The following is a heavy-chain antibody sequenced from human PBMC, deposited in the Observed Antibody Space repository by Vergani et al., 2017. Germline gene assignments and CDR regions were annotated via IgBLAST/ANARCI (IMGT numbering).Heavy chain of an antibody. V-gene: IGHV4-31*03. CDR3: ARDLAVTTSGDYYGMDV. Sequence: QVQLQESGPGLVKPSQTLSLTCTVSGCSISSCGYYWSWIRPHPGKGLEWIGYIYYSGSTYYNPSLKSRVTISVDTSKNQFSLKLSSVTAADTAVYYCARDLAVTTSGDYYGMDVWGQGTTVTVSS. CDR2: IYYSGST. J-gene: IGHJ6*02. CDR1: GCSISSCGYY. D-gene: IGHD4-17*01.